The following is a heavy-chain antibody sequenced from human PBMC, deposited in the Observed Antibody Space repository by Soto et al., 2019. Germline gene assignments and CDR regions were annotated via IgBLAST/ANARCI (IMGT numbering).Heavy chain of an antibody. CDR2: ISASGGST. V-gene: IGHV3-23*01. D-gene: IGHD3-10*01. CDR3: AKSFGRLDWFDP. Sequence: GGSLRLSCAASGFTFSSYAMSWVRQAPGKGLEWVSSISASGGSTYYTDSVKGRFTISRDNSKNTLYLQMNSLRAEDTAVYYCAKSFGRLDWFDPWGQGTLVTVSS. CDR1: GFTFSSYA. J-gene: IGHJ5*02.